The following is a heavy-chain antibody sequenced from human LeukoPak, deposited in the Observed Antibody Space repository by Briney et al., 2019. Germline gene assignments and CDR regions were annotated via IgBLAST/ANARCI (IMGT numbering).Heavy chain of an antibody. CDR2: TYYRSKWYT. J-gene: IGHJ4*02. Sequence: SQTLSLTCAISGDTVSSNTAAWNWIRQSPSRGLEWLGRTYYRSKWYTYYAVSVKSRISINRDTSKNQISLQLNSVTPEDTAVYYCARSTGPIDYWGQGTLVTVSS. CDR3: ARSTGPIDY. D-gene: IGHD1-1*01. V-gene: IGHV6-1*01. CDR1: GDTVSSNTAA.